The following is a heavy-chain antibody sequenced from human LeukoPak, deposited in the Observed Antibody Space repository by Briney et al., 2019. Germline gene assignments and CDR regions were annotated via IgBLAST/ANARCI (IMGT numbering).Heavy chain of an antibody. Sequence: ASVKVSCKASGYTFTGYYMHWVRQAPGQGLEWMGWINPNSGGTNYAQKFQGWVTMTRDTSISTAYMELSRLRSDDTAVFYCARAVVGGILTGYYMDYWGQGTLVTVSS. CDR3: ARAVVGGILTGYYMDY. D-gene: IGHD3-9*01. CDR1: GYTFTGYY. V-gene: IGHV1-2*04. CDR2: INPNSGGT. J-gene: IGHJ4*02.